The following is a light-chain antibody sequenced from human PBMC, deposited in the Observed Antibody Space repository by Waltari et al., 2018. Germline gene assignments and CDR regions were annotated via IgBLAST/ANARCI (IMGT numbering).Light chain of an antibody. CDR2: DAS. J-gene: IGKJ5*01. V-gene: IGKV3-11*01. CDR3: QQLSNWPPIT. Sequence: ETVLTQSPDTLSLSPGESATLSCRASQNINNYLAWYQQKPGQAPRLLIYDASNRATGIPARFSGIGSVTDFTLTISSLEPEDFAVYYCQQLSNWPPITFGQGTRLEIK. CDR1: QNINNY.